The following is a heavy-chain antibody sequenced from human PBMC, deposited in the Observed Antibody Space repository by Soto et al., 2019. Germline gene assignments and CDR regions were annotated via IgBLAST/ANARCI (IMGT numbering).Heavy chain of an antibody. D-gene: IGHD1-1*01. Sequence: SVKVSCKASGGTFSNYAISWVRQAPGQGLEWMGGIILPFGTANYAQKFQGRVTITADESMTTAYMELSGLRSEDTAVYYCARETVEMATTYFDYWGQGTLVTVSS. J-gene: IGHJ4*02. CDR2: IILPFGTA. CDR3: ARETVEMATTYFDY. V-gene: IGHV1-69*13. CDR1: GGTFSNYA.